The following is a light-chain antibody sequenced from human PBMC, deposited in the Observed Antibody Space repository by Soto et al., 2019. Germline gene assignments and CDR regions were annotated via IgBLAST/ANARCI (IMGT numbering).Light chain of an antibody. CDR3: SSYTSSSTVV. Sequence: QSALTQPASVSGSPGQSITISCTGTSSDIGANNYVSWYQQHPGKAPKLMIYDVSNRPSGVSNRFSGSKSGHTASLTISGLQAEDEADYYCSSYTSSSTVVFGGGTKLTVL. J-gene: IGLJ2*01. V-gene: IGLV2-14*01. CDR2: DVS. CDR1: SSDIGANNY.